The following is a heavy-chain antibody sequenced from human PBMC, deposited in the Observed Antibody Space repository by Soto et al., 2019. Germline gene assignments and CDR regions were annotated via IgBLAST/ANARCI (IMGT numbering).Heavy chain of an antibody. CDR1: GYTFTGYY. V-gene: IGHV1-2*04. CDR2: INPNSGGT. J-gene: IGHJ6*02. Sequence: ASVKVSCKASGYTFTGYYMHWVRQAPGQGLEWMGWINPNSGGTNYAQKFQGWVTMTRDTSISTAYMELSRLRSDDTAVYYCARGMVRGAGYYYYHGMDVWGQGTTVTVSS. CDR3: ARGMVRGAGYYYYHGMDV. D-gene: IGHD3-10*01.